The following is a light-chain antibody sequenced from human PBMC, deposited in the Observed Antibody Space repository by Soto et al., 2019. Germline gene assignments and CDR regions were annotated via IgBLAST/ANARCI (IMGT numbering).Light chain of an antibody. Sequence: QSVLTQPASVSESPEQSITISCTGTSSDVGGYNYVSWYQHHPGKAPRLLIYDVSYRPSGVSSRFSGSKSGNTASLTISGLQAEDEADYYCSSYARNSTVVFGGGTQLTVL. V-gene: IGLV2-14*03. CDR1: SSDVGGYNY. J-gene: IGLJ2*01. CDR2: DVS. CDR3: SSYARNSTVV.